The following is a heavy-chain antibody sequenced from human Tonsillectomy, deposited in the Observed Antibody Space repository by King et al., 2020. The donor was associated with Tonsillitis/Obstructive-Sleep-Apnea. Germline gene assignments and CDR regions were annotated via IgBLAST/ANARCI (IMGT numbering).Heavy chain of an antibody. CDR1: GGSISRYY. CDR3: AREVDDAFDI. J-gene: IGHJ3*02. V-gene: IGHV4-59*01. Sequence: VQLQESGPGLVRPSETLSLTCTVSGGSISRYYWSWIREPPGRGLEWIGYVEYSGSTNYNPSLKSRVNISIDKPNNQFSLNLSSVTATDTAVYYCAREVDDAFDILGQGTIVTVSS. D-gene: IGHD2-15*01. CDR2: VEYSGST.